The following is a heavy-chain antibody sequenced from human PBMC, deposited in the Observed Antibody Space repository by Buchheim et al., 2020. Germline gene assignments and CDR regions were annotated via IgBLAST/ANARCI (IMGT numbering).Heavy chain of an antibody. V-gene: IGHV4-34*01. Sequence: QVQLQQWGAGLLKPSETLSLTCAVYGGSFSGYYWSWIRQPPGKGLEWIGEINHSGSTNYNTSLKSRVTISVDTSKNQFYLKLSSVTAADTAVYYCARGGFDGRYRTNWFDPWGQGTL. CDR1: GGSFSGYY. CDR2: INHSGST. CDR3: ARGGFDGRYRTNWFDP. J-gene: IGHJ5*02. D-gene: IGHD3-16*02.